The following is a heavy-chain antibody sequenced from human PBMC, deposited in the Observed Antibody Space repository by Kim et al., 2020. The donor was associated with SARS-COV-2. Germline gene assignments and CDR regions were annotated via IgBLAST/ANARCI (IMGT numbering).Heavy chain of an antibody. D-gene: IGHD1-26*01. J-gene: IGHJ3*02. V-gene: IGHV3-11*03. Sequence: VKGRFTISRDNAKNSLYLQMNSLRAEDTALYYCTKSIVGTTSHPTPAFDIWGQGTMVTVSS. CDR3: TKSIVGTTSHPTPAFDI.